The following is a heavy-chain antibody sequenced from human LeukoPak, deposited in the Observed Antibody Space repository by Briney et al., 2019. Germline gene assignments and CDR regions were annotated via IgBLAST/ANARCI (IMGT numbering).Heavy chain of an antibody. V-gene: IGHV4-59*08. D-gene: IGHD3-16*01. CDR2: IYYSGNT. J-gene: IGHJ4*02. CDR3: ARRSPGGYIDY. CDR1: GGSISSYY. Sequence: SETLSLTCTVSGGSISSYYWSWIRQPPGKGLELIGYIYYSGNTNYNPSLKSRVTISVDTSKNHFSLNLSSVTAADTAVYYCARRSPGGYIDYRGQGTLVTVSS.